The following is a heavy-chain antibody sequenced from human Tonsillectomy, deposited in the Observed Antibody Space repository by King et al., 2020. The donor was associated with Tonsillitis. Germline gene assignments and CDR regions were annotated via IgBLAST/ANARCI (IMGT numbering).Heavy chain of an antibody. V-gene: IGHV3-64D*06. CDR2: ISSNGGST. J-gene: IGHJ6*02. CDR3: VKLSEPRGLWFGALLGDYGMDV. CDR1: GFTFSRYA. D-gene: IGHD3-10*01. Sequence: VQLVESGGGLVQPGGSLRLSCSASGFTFSRYAMHWVRQAPGKGLEYVSAISSNGGSTYYADSVKGRFTISRDNSKNTLYLQMSSLRAEDTAVYYCVKLSEPRGLWFGALLGDYGMDVWGQGTTFTVSS.